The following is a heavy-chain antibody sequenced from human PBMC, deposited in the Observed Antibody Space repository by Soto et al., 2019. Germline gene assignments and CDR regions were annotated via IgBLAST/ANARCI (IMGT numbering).Heavy chain of an antibody. D-gene: IGHD1-20*01. Sequence: EVQLVESGGGLVQPGGSLRLSCAASGFTFSSYEMNWVRQAPGKGLEWVSYISSSGDTKYYADSVKGRFTISRDNAKNSLYLQMNSLRAEDTAVYCCARGANIVTGWDPWGQGTLVTVSS. CDR1: GFTFSSYE. CDR2: ISSSGDTK. CDR3: ARGANIVTGWDP. J-gene: IGHJ5*02. V-gene: IGHV3-48*03.